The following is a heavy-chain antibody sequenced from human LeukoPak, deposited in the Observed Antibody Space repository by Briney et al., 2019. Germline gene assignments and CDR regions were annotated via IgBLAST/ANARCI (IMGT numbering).Heavy chain of an antibody. D-gene: IGHD3-9*01. CDR3: ASTNILTGYPY. Sequence: SETLSLTCTVSGGSISSSSYYWGWIRQPPGKGPEWIGSIYYSGSTNYNPSLKSRVTISVDTSKNQFSLKLSSVTAADTAVYYCASTNILTGYPYWGQGTLVTVSS. CDR2: IYYSGST. J-gene: IGHJ4*02. V-gene: IGHV4-39*07. CDR1: GGSISSSSYY.